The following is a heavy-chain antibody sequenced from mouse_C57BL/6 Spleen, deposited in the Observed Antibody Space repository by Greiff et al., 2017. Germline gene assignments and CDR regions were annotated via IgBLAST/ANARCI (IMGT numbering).Heavy chain of an antibody. Sequence: QVQLQQPGAELVMPGASVKLSCKASGYTFTSYWMHWVKQRPGQGLEWIGEIDPSDSYTNYNQKFKGKSTLTVDKSSSTAYMQLSSLTSEDSAVYYCARSGYYYGSYYFDYWGQGTTLTVSS. V-gene: IGHV1-69*01. D-gene: IGHD1-1*01. CDR1: GYTFTSYW. CDR2: IDPSDSYT. CDR3: ARSGYYYGSYYFDY. J-gene: IGHJ2*01.